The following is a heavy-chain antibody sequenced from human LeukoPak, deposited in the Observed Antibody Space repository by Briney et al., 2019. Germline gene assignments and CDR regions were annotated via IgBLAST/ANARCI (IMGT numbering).Heavy chain of an antibody. CDR3: ARHDSSDNLGDY. D-gene: IGHD3-16*01. J-gene: IGHJ4*02. CDR2: IYYTGST. V-gene: IGHV4-59*08. Sequence: SETLSLTCTVSGVSISNHYWSWIRQPPGKELEWVGFIYYTGSTSYHPSLKSRVTMSVDTSKNQFSLKLSSVTAADTAVYYCARHDSSDNLGDYWGQGTLVTVSS. CDR1: GVSISNHY.